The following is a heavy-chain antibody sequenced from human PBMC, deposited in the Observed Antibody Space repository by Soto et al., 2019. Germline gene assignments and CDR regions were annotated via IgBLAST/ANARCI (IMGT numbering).Heavy chain of an antibody. Sequence: ASVKVSCKASGYTFTSYAMHWVRQAPGQRLEWMGWINAGNGNTKYSQKFQGRVTITADESTSTAYMELSSLRSEDTAVYYCARVDEYSSSWYSYYYYGMDVWGQGTTVTVSS. CDR3: ARVDEYSSSWYSYYYYGMDV. CDR2: INAGNGNT. J-gene: IGHJ6*02. V-gene: IGHV1-3*01. D-gene: IGHD6-13*01. CDR1: GYTFTSYA.